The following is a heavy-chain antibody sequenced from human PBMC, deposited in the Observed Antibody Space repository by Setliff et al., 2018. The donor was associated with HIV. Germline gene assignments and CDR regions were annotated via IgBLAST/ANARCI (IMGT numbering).Heavy chain of an antibody. J-gene: IGHJ6*03. CDR1: GYSFTGYY. CDR3: ARDSPDKRLNLVRGVMEGYYYYYMDV. D-gene: IGHD3-10*01. Sequence: ASVKVSCKASGYSFTGYYMRWVRQAPGQGLEWMGWINPKSGGTNYAQKFQGRVTMTRDTSISTAYLELSRLRSDDTAVYYCARDSPDKRLNLVRGVMEGYYYYYMDVWGKGTTVTVSS. CDR2: INPKSGGT. V-gene: IGHV1-2*02.